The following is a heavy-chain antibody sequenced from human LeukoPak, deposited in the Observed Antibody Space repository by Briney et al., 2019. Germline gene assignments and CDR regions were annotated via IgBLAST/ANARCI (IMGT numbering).Heavy chain of an antibody. CDR3: ATHLAGDYINSVPVSFYLDY. Sequence: LGESLKISCKASGYSFTNYWIGWVRQMPGRGLEWMAIIYPGDSDTRYSPSFHGQVTISADKSISTAYLQWSSLKASDTAVYYCATHLAGDYINSVPVSFYLDYWGQGTLVTVSS. D-gene: IGHD4-11*01. J-gene: IGHJ4*02. CDR1: GYSFTNYW. V-gene: IGHV5-51*01. CDR2: IYPGDSDT.